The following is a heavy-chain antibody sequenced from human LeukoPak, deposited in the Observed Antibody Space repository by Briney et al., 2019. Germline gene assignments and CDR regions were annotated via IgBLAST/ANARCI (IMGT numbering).Heavy chain of an antibody. J-gene: IGHJ4*02. CDR1: GFSFGSFA. CDR2: ISDGGGT. Sequence: PGGSLRLSCAASGFSFGSFAMSWVRQAPGKGLEWVSVISDGGGTFYADSVKGRFTISRDNFKNTLYLQMNSLRVDDTAVYYCARAFQYGSGTHPFSLWGQGTLVTVSS. CDR3: ARAFQYGSGTHPFSL. D-gene: IGHD3-10*01. V-gene: IGHV3-66*01.